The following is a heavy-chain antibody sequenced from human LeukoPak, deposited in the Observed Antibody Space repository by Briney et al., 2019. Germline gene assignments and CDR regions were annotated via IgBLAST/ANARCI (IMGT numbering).Heavy chain of an antibody. J-gene: IGHJ4*02. D-gene: IGHD1-14*01. CDR2: IKQDGSEK. CDR3: VSQPDGTLEY. V-gene: IGHV3-7*02. CDR1: GFTFSNYW. Sequence: GGSLRLSCATSGFTFSNYWMAWVRQAPGKGLEWMGNIKQDGSEKCYVDSVKGRFTFTRDNAKKSAYLQMNSLRADDTAVYYCVSQPDGTLEYWGQGTVVTVSS.